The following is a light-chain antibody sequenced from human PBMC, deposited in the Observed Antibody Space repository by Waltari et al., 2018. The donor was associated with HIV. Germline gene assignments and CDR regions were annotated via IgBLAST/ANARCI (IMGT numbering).Light chain of an antibody. CDR2: RNN. J-gene: IGLJ2*01. V-gene: IGLV1-47*01. Sequence: QSVLTPPPSASGPPGQRVTISCPGSSSNIGGSSVSWYQQLPRTAPKLLIYRNNHRPSGVPDRFSGSKSGTSASLAISGLRSEDEADYYCAAWDGSLSGVVFGGGTKLTVL. CDR3: AAWDGSLSGVV. CDR1: SSNIGGSS.